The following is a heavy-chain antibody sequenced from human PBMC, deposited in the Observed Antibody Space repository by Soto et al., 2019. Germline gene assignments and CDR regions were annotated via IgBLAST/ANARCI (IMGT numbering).Heavy chain of an antibody. J-gene: IGHJ6*02. CDR3: GRDEVRNGVGV. CDR2: INRDGSEK. CDR1: GFSFTNYW. V-gene: IGHV3-7*01. Sequence: GGSLRLSCVASGFSFTNYWMSWVRQAPGKGLEWVANINRDGSEKRYVDSVKGRFTISRDNADNSVYLQMNSLRAEDTALYYCGRDEVRNGVGVWGQGTTVIVSS.